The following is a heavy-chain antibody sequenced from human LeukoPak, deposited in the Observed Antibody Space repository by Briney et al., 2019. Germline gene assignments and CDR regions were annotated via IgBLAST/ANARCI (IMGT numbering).Heavy chain of an antibody. Sequence: SETLSLTCTVSGGSISSSTYYWGWIRQPPGNGLEWIGSIYYSGSTYYNPSLKSRVTISVDTSKNQFSLKLSSVTAADTAVYYCARYLKRWLHRYFDYWGQGTLVTVSS. V-gene: IGHV4-39*07. J-gene: IGHJ4*02. D-gene: IGHD5-24*01. CDR3: ARYLKRWLHRYFDY. CDR2: IYYSGST. CDR1: GGSISSSTYY.